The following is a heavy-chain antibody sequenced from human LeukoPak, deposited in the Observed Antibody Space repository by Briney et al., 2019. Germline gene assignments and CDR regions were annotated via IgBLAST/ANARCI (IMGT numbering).Heavy chain of an antibody. Sequence: GGSLRLSCAASGFTVSSNYMSWVRQAPGKGLEWVSVIYSGGSTYYVDSVKGRFTISRDNAKNSLYLQMNSLRAEDTAVYYCARTKEMATISYFDSWGQGTLVTVSS. CDR3: ARTKEMATISYFDS. CDR2: IYSGGST. V-gene: IGHV3-66*01. CDR1: GFTVSSNY. J-gene: IGHJ4*02. D-gene: IGHD5-24*01.